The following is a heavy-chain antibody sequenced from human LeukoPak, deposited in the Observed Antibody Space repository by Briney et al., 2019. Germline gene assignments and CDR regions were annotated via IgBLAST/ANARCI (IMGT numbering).Heavy chain of an antibody. V-gene: IGHV4-30-4*08. CDR1: GGSISSGDYY. D-gene: IGHD3-10*01. Sequence: PSQTLSLTCTVSGGSISSGDYYWSWIRQPPGKGLEWIGYIYYSGSTYYNPSLKSRVTISVDTSKNQFSLKLSSVTAADTAVYYCARVGVYYYGSGSYYISDYWGQGTLVTVSS. CDR3: ARVGVYYYGSGSYYISDY. CDR2: IYYSGST. J-gene: IGHJ4*02.